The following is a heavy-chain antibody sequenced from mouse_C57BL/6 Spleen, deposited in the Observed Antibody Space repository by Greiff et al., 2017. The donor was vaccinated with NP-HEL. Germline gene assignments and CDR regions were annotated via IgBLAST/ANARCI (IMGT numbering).Heavy chain of an antibody. V-gene: IGHV1-55*01. Sequence: QVQLQQPGAELVKPGASVKMSCKASGYTFTSYWITWVKQRPGQGLEWIGDIYPCSGSTNYNDKFKSKATLTVDTSSSTAYMQLSSLTSEDSAVYDGESEGSSGGEVYAGDYWGQGTSVTVSA. J-gene: IGHJ4*01. CDR2: IYPCSGST. D-gene: IGHD3-2*02. CDR3: ESEGSSGGEVYAGDY. CDR1: GYTFTSYW.